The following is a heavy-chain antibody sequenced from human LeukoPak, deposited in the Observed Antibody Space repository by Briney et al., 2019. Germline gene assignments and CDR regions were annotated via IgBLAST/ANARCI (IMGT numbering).Heavy chain of an antibody. CDR1: GLTFSSYN. CDR2: ITSGSSYI. D-gene: IGHD1-26*01. V-gene: IGHV3-21*01. J-gene: IGHJ4*02. CDR3: ANGGATVDY. Sequence: PGGSLRLSCAASGLTFSSYNTNCVRHPPGQGLEWVSSITSGSSYIYYADSVKGRFTISRDNSKNTLYLQMNSLRAEDTAVYYCANGGATVDYWGQGTLVTVSS.